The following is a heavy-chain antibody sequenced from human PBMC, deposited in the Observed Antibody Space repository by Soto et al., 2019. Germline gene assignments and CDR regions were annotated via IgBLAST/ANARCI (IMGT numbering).Heavy chain of an antibody. CDR1: GGSFSGYY. V-gene: IGHV4-34*01. Sequence: QVQLQQWGAGLLKPSETLSLTCAVCGGSFSGYYWSWIRQPPGKGLEWIGEINHSGSTNYNPSLKSRVTISVDTSKNQFSLKLSSVTAADTAVYYCARCIAARRNWFDPWGQGTLVTVSS. CDR2: INHSGST. CDR3: ARCIAARRNWFDP. J-gene: IGHJ5*02. D-gene: IGHD6-6*01.